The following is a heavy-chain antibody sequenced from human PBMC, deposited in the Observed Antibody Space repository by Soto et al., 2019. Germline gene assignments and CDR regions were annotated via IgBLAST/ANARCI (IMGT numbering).Heavy chain of an antibody. D-gene: IGHD3-3*01. CDR2: IRSKAYGGTT. Sequence: GGSLRLSCTASGFTFGDYAMSWFRQAPGKGLEWVGFIRSKAYGGTTEYAASVKGRFTISRDDSKSIAYLQMNSLKTEDTAVYYCTRSYYDFWSGPSTVYYYYMDVWGKGTTVTVSS. CDR1: GFTFGDYA. J-gene: IGHJ6*03. V-gene: IGHV3-49*03. CDR3: TRSYYDFWSGPSTVYYYYMDV.